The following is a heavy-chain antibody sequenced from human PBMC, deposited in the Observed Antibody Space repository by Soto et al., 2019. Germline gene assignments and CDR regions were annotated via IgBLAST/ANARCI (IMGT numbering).Heavy chain of an antibody. Sequence: PGGSLRLSCAASGFTFSSYAMSWVRQAPGKGLEWVSAISGSGGSTYYADSVKGRFTISRDNSKNTLYLQMNSLRAEDTAVYYCAKWGRPKLYPSYYFDYWGQGTLVTVSS. CDR1: GFTFSSYA. J-gene: IGHJ4*02. D-gene: IGHD2-15*01. CDR3: AKWGRPKLYPSYYFDY. CDR2: ISGSGGST. V-gene: IGHV3-23*01.